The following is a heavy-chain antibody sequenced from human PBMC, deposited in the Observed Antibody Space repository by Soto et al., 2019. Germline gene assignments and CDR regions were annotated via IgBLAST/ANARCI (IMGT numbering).Heavy chain of an antibody. D-gene: IGHD1-26*01. V-gene: IGHV1-2*02. Sequence: QVQLAQSGAEVKKPWASVKVSCKASGYTFTDYYIHWVRQAPGQGLECMGWISPKSGGTNFAQNFQGRVTMSRDTSMSTVSMELSRLTSDYTAVYYCARGPIIGGTNDWFDPWGQGTLVTVSS. CDR1: GYTFTDYY. J-gene: IGHJ5*02. CDR3: ARGPIIGGTNDWFDP. CDR2: ISPKSGGT.